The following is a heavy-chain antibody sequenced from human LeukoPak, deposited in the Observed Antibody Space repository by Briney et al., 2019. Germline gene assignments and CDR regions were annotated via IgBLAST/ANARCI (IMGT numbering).Heavy chain of an antibody. CDR3: AKGTSSWHEFDY. Sequence: AGGSLRLSCAASGFTFDDYAMHWVRQAPGKGLEWVSLISWDGGSTYYADSVKGRFTISRDNSKNSLYLQMNSLRAEDTALYYCAKGTSSWHEFDYWGQGTLATVSS. D-gene: IGHD6-13*01. CDR2: ISWDGGST. J-gene: IGHJ4*02. CDR1: GFTFDDYA. V-gene: IGHV3-43D*03.